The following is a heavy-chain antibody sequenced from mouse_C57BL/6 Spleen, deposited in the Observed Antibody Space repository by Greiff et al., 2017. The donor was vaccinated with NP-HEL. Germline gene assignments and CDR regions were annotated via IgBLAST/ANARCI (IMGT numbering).Heavy chain of an antibody. V-gene: IGHV1-59*01. J-gene: IGHJ2*01. CDR1: GYTFTSYW. Sequence: QVQLQQSGAELVRPGTSVKLSCKASGYTFTSYWMHWVKQRPGQGLEWIGVIDPSDSYTNYNQKFKGKATLTVDTSSSTAYMQLSSLTSEDSAVYYCARSDYYGSSNYFDYWGQGTTLTVSS. D-gene: IGHD1-1*01. CDR2: IDPSDSYT. CDR3: ARSDYYGSSNYFDY.